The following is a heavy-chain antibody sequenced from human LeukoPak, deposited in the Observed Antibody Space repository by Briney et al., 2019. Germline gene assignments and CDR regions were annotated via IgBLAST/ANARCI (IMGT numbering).Heavy chain of an antibody. Sequence: GGSLRLSCAASGFTFSSYSMNWVRQAPGKGLEWVSYISSSSSTIYYADSVKGRFTISRDNAKNSLYLQMNSLRVEDTAVYYCARRMAANAFDIWGQGTMVTVSS. CDR1: GFTFSSYS. CDR2: ISSSSSTI. V-gene: IGHV3-48*01. J-gene: IGHJ3*02. D-gene: IGHD5-24*01. CDR3: ARRMAANAFDI.